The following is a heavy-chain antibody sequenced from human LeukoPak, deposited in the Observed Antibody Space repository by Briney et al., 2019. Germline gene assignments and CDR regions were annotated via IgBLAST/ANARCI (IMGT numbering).Heavy chain of an antibody. Sequence: GGSLRLSCAASGFTFSNYVMSWVRQAPGKGLEWISSMSGGGDYTYYADSVKGRFTISRDNSENKLYLQADSLRAEDTAVYYCGKGLNRDYSGIGDYWGQGTLVTVSS. CDR1: GFTFSNYV. J-gene: IGHJ4*02. D-gene: IGHD5-12*01. CDR3: GKGLNRDYSGIGDY. CDR2: MSGGGDYT. V-gene: IGHV3-23*01.